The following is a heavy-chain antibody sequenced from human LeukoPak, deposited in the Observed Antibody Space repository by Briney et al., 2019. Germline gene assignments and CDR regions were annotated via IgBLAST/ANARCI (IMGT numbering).Heavy chain of an antibody. J-gene: IGHJ3*02. Sequence: PSQTLSLTCTVSGVSISSGDYYWSWIRQPPGKGLEWIGYIYYSGSTYYNPSLKSRVTISVDTSKNQFSLKLSSVTAADTAVYYCARAFGTVGDAFDIWGQGTMVTVSS. D-gene: IGHD2-8*02. V-gene: IGHV4-30-4*01. CDR2: IYYSGST. CDR1: GVSISSGDYY. CDR3: ARAFGTVGDAFDI.